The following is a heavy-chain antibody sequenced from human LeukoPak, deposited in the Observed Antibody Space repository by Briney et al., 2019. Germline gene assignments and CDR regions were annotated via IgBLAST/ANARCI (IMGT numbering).Heavy chain of an antibody. CDR3: ARTIYSYAEPDY. V-gene: IGHV1-2*02. Sequence: ASVKVSCKASGYTFTGYYMHWVRQAPGQGLEWMGWINPNSGGTNYAQKFQGRVTMTRDTSISTAYMELSRLRSDDTAVYYCARTIYSYAEPDYWGQGTLVTVSS. J-gene: IGHJ4*02. D-gene: IGHD5-18*01. CDR2: INPNSGGT. CDR1: GYTFTGYY.